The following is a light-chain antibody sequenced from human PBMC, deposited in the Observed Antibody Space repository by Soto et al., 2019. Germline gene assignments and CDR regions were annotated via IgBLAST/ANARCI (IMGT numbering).Light chain of an antibody. V-gene: IGLV2-14*02. CDR2: EVA. CDR3: SSYTSSSPLFV. CDR1: GSDVGSYNL. J-gene: IGLJ1*01. Sequence: TTPASVSGSPGQSITISCPGTGSDVGSYNLVSWYQQHPGKAPKLIIYEVAKRPSGVSSRFSGSKSGNTASLTISGLQAEDEADYHCSSYTSSSPLFVFGTGTNVTVL.